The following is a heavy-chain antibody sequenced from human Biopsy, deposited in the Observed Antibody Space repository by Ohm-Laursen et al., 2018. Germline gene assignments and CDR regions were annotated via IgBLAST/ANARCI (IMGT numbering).Heavy chain of an antibody. CDR2: ISDSGST. Sequence: TLSLTWAVSGGSICSFYWTWIRQPPGKGPEWIGDISDSGSTNYKPSLKSRVIISVDTSKNQFSLNLSSVTAADTAVYYCARRGSGGRSFDHWGQGTLVTVSS. CDR3: ARRGSGGRSFDH. J-gene: IGHJ4*02. V-gene: IGHV4-59*08. D-gene: IGHD2-15*01. CDR1: GGSICSFY.